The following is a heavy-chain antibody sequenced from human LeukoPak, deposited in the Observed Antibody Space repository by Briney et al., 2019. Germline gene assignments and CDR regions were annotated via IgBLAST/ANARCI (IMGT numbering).Heavy chain of an antibody. Sequence: PGGSLRLSCAASGFTFSDYYMSWIRQAPGKGLEWVGRIKSKTDGGTTDYAAPVKGRFTISRDDSKNTLYLQMNSLKTEDAAVYYCTTDLQYDSSGYYSDYWGQGTLVTVSS. CDR1: GFTFSDYY. CDR3: TTDLQYDSSGYYSDY. V-gene: IGHV3-15*01. D-gene: IGHD3-22*01. J-gene: IGHJ4*02. CDR2: IKSKTDGGTT.